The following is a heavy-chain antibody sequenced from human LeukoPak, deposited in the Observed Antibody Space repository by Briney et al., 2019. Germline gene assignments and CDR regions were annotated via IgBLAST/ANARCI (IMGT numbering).Heavy chain of an antibody. CDR3: AREMRPTYYYDSSGSPGY. V-gene: IGHV4-30-4*08. D-gene: IGHD3-22*01. CDR1: GGSISSGDYY. Sequence: SETLSLTCTVSGGSISSGDYYWSWIRQPPGKDLEWIGYIYYSGSTYYNPSLKSRVTISVDTSKNQFSLKLSSVTAADTAVYYCAREMRPTYYYDSSGSPGYWGQGTLVTVSS. J-gene: IGHJ4*02. CDR2: IYYSGST.